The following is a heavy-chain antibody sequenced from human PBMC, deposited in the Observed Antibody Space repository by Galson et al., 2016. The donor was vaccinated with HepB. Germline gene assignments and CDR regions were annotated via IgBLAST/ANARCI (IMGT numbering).Heavy chain of an antibody. V-gene: IGHV1-18*04. CDR3: ARDWDVFGVFDI. CDR1: GYSFTNYG. CDR2: ISAYSGTS. J-gene: IGHJ3*02. Sequence: SVKVSCKASGYSFTNYGINWVRQAPGQGLQWMGWISAYSGTSNYAQNLQGRVTMTTDTSTNTVYMELRSLRSDDTAVYYCARDWDVFGVFDIWGQGTLVTVSS. D-gene: IGHD1-26*01.